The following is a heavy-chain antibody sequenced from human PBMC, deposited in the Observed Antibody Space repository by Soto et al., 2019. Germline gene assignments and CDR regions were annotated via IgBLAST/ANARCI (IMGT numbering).Heavy chain of an antibody. CDR1: GFTFSSYG. D-gene: IGHD6-13*01. Sequence: SGGSLRLSCAASGFTFSSYGMHWVRQAPGKGLEWVAVIWYDGSNKYYADSVKGRFTISRDNSKNTLYLQMNSLRAEDTAVYYCARDAYSSSWHLIDYWGQGTLVTVSS. CDR3: ARDAYSSSWHLIDY. CDR2: IWYDGSNK. V-gene: IGHV3-33*01. J-gene: IGHJ4*02.